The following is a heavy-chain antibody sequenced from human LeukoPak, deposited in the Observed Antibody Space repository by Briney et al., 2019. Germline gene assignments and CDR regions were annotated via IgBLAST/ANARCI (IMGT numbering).Heavy chain of an antibody. CDR1: GSSISSGYY. Sequence: SSETLSLTCTVSGSSISSGYYWSWIRQPPGKGLEWIGEINHSGSTNYNPSLKSRVTISVDTSKNQFSMKLSSVTAADTAVYYCARVRRFYDYYMDVWGKGTTVTVSS. CDR3: ARVRRFYDYYMDV. J-gene: IGHJ6*03. V-gene: IGHV4-38-2*02. CDR2: INHSGST.